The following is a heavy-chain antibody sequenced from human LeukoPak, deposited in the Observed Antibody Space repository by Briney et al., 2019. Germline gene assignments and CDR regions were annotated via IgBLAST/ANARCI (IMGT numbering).Heavy chain of an antibody. D-gene: IGHD6-13*01. Sequence: GSLRLSCAASGFTFSSYSMNWVRQAPGKGLEWVSSISSSSSYIYYADSVKGRFTISRDNAKNSLYLQMNSLRAEDTAVYYCARGSSAAGDTHLDYWGQGTLVTVSS. CDR3: ARGSSAAGDTHLDY. CDR1: GFTFSSYS. J-gene: IGHJ4*02. CDR2: ISSSSSYI. V-gene: IGHV3-21*01.